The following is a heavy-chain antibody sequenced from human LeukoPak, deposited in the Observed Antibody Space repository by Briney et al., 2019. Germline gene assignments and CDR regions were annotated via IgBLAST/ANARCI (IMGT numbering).Heavy chain of an antibody. CDR2: ISGSGGST. CDR1: GFTFSSYA. V-gene: IGHV3-23*01. CDR3: ATGGGRGGYDILTGYYLAPPAPFDL. Sequence: GGSLRLSCAASGFTFSSYAMSWVRQAPGKGLEWVSAISGSGGSTYYADSVKGRFTISRDNSKNTLYLQMNSLRAEDTAVYYCATGGGRGGYDILTGYYLAPPAPFDLWGRGTLVTVSS. J-gene: IGHJ2*01. D-gene: IGHD3-9*01.